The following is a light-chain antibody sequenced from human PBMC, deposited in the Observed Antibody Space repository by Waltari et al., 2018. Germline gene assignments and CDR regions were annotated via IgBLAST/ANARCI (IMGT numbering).Light chain of an antibody. CDR1: TIDFALSHY. Sequence: QSALTQPTPVSGPPEQSNPIFCTGPTIDFALSHYDSWYQQHPGKPTKVTIYDVSPGPSGISNLFSGSKSGNTVSLTISGLQADDESDYYCRSYTGTGSWVFGGVTKLT. CDR2: DVS. V-gene: IGLV2-14*03. CDR3: RSYTGTGSWV. J-gene: IGLJ3*02.